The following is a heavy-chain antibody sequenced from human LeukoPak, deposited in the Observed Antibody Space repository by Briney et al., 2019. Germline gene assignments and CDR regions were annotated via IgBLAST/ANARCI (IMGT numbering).Heavy chain of an antibody. V-gene: IGHV1-24*01. D-gene: IGHD2-15*01. CDR1: GYTLTELS. CDR3: APLYCSGGSCYRLSY. Sequence: ASVKVSCKVSGYTLTELSMHWVRQAPGKGLEWMGGFDPEDGETIYAQKFQGRVTVTEDTSTDTAHMELSSLRSEDTAVYYCAPLYCSGGSCYRLSYWGQRTLVTVSS. CDR2: FDPEDGET. J-gene: IGHJ4*02.